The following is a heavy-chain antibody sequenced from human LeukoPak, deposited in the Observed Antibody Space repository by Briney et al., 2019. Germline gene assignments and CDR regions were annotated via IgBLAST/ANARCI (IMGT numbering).Heavy chain of an antibody. V-gene: IGHV3-23*01. CDR3: AKSDHGFWTGYKK. J-gene: IGHJ4*02. Sequence: PGGSLRLSCAASGFTFSSYAMSWVRQAPGKGLEWVSAITASGDSTYYADSVKGRFTISRDNSKNTLYLQMNSPRADVTAVYYCAKSDHGFWTGYKKWGQGTLVTVSS. D-gene: IGHD3/OR15-3a*01. CDR1: GFTFSSYA. CDR2: ITASGDST.